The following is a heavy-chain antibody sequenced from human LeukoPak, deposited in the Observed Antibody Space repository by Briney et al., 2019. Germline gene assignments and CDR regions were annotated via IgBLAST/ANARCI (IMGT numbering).Heavy chain of an antibody. D-gene: IGHD3-10*01. Sequence: GGSLRLSCAASGFTFSSYSMNWIRQAPGKGLEWVSYIGSSGSTEYYADSVKGRFTISRDNAKNSLYLQMNSLRAEDTAVYYCARSYGSGSYYNAWFDPWGQGTLVTVSS. CDR2: IGSSGSTE. CDR1: GFTFSSYS. V-gene: IGHV3-48*04. CDR3: ARSYGSGSYYNAWFDP. J-gene: IGHJ5*02.